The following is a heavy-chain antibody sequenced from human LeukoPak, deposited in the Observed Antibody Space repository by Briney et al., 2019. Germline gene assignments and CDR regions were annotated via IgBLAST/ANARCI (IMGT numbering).Heavy chain of an antibody. J-gene: IGHJ6*02. CDR2: ISSSSSYI. D-gene: IGHD1-7*01. CDR3: AREKARYNWNLPGGMDV. Sequence: PGGSLRLSCAASGFTFSSYSMNWVRQAPGKGLEWVSSISSSSSYIYYADSVKGRFTISRDNAKNSPYLQMNSLRAEDTAVYYCAREKARYNWNLPGGMDVWGQGTTVTVSS. V-gene: IGHV3-21*01. CDR1: GFTFSSYS.